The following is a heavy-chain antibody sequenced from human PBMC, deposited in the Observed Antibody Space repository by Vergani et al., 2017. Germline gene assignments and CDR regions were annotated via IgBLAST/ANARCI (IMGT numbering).Heavy chain of an antibody. CDR1: GFTFSSYW. CDR2: IKQDGSEK. CDR3: ARDLRYFDWLNYFDY. Sequence: EVQLVESGGGLVQPGGSLRLSCAASGFTFSSYWMSWVRQAPGKGLEWVANIKQDGSEKYYVDSVKGRFTISRDNAKNSLYLQMNSLRADDTAVYYCARDLRYFDWLNYFDYWGQGTLVTVSS. D-gene: IGHD3-9*01. V-gene: IGHV3-7*01. J-gene: IGHJ4*02.